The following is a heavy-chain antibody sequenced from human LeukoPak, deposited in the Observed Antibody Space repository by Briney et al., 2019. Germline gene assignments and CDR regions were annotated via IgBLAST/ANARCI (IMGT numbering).Heavy chain of an antibody. D-gene: IGHD5-24*01. Sequence: GGSLRLSCAASGFTFSSYAMSWVRQAPGKGLEWVSAISGSGGSTYYADSVKGRFTISRDNSKNTLYLQMNSLRAEDTAVYYCAKRGEGEMATTHLDYWGQGTLVTVSS. CDR1: GFTFSSYA. CDR3: AKRGEGEMATTHLDY. V-gene: IGHV3-23*01. CDR2: ISGSGGST. J-gene: IGHJ4*02.